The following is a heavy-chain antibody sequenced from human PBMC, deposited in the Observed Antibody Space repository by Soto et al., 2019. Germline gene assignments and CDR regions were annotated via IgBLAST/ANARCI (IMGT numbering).Heavy chain of an antibody. CDR3: ARGRAIVFTYYYDSSGYYFDY. J-gene: IGHJ4*02. CDR1: GGSFSGYY. V-gene: IGHV4-34*01. D-gene: IGHD3-22*01. CDR2: INHSGST. Sequence: SETLSLTCAVYGGSFSGYYWSWIRQPPGKGLEWIGEINHSGSTNYNPSLRSRVTISVDTSKNQFSLKLSSVTAADTAVYYCARGRAIVFTYYYDSSGYYFDYWGQGTLVTVSS.